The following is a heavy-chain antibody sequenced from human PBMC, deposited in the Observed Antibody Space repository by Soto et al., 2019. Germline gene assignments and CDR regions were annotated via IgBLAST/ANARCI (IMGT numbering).Heavy chain of an antibody. CDR3: ARVRRQWLVRWGEYYFDY. J-gene: IGHJ4*02. Sequence: SETLSLTCAVYGGSFSGYYWSWIRQPPGKGLEWIGEINHSGSTNYNPSLKSRVTISVDTSKNQFSLKLSSVTAADTAVYYCARVRRQWLVRWGEYYFDYWGQGTLVTVSS. D-gene: IGHD6-19*01. CDR1: GGSFSGYY. CDR2: INHSGST. V-gene: IGHV4-34*01.